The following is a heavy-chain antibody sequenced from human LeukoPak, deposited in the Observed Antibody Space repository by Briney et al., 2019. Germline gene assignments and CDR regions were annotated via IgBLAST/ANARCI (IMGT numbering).Heavy chain of an antibody. CDR3: AKYLSDIVVVTATDYYYYYGMDV. D-gene: IGHD2-21*02. V-gene: IGHV3-23*01. Sequence: PGGSLRLPCVASGFTFSSYAMNWVRQAPGKGLEWVSVIGGSGRTTSYADSVKGRFTISRDNSKNALFLQVNSLRAEDTAVYYCAKYLSDIVVVTATDYYYYYGMDVWGQGTTVTVSS. CDR1: GFTFSSYA. CDR2: IGGSGRTT. J-gene: IGHJ6*02.